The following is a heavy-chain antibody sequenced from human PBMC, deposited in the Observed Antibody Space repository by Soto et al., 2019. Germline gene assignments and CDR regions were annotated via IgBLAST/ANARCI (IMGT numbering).Heavy chain of an antibody. V-gene: IGHV3-30*18. CDR3: AKDLRSGGSCIHYY. J-gene: IGHJ4*02. CDR1: GFTFKNFG. CDR2: ISYGGATE. D-gene: IGHD2-15*01. Sequence: QVQLVESGGGVVQPGGSLRLSCVGSGFTFKNFGLHWVRQAPGKGLEWVTVISYGGATEHYLDSVKGRFTISRDNSKNTVYLDMNRLRPEDTALYYCAKDLRSGGSCIHYYWGQGTQVIVSS.